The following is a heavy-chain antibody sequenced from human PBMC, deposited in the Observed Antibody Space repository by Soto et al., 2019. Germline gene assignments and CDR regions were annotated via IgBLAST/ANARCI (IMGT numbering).Heavy chain of an antibody. CDR2: IYYSGST. Sequence: PSETLSLTCTFSVGSISSGGYYWSWIRQHPWKGLEWIGYIYYSGSTYYNPSLKSRVTISVDTSKNQFSLKLSSVTAADTAVYYCARETPLDYYDSSGYYLRYFDYWGQATLVTVS. V-gene: IGHV4-31*03. D-gene: IGHD3-22*01. CDR1: VGSISSGGYY. CDR3: ARETPLDYYDSSGYYLRYFDY. J-gene: IGHJ4*02.